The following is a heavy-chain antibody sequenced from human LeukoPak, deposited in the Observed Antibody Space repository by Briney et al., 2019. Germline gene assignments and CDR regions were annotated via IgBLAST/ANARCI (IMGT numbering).Heavy chain of an antibody. D-gene: IGHD2-8*02. CDR1: GFTFSGYG. CDR2: ISYDGSNT. V-gene: IGHV3-30*03. CDR3: ARDQTAVTGVWGTIDY. Sequence: GGSLRLSCAASGFTFSGYGMHWVRQAPGMGLEWVAIISYDGSNTFYGDSVKGRFTISRDNSKKTLYLQMNSLRTEDTAVYYCARDQTAVTGVWGTIDYWGQGTLVTVSS. J-gene: IGHJ4*02.